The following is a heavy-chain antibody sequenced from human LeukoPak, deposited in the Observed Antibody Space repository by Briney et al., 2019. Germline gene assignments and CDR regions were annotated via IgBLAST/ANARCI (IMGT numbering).Heavy chain of an antibody. V-gene: IGHV4-31*03. CDR1: GGSISSGGYS. Sequence: PSQTLSLTCTVSGGSISSGGYSWSWIRQHPGKGLEWIGYIYYSGSTYYNPSLKSRVTISVDTSKNQFSLKLSSVTAADTAVYYCARYCSSTSCTPYGMDVWGQGTTVTVSS. D-gene: IGHD2-2*01. CDR3: ARYCSSTSCTPYGMDV. J-gene: IGHJ6*02. CDR2: IYYSGST.